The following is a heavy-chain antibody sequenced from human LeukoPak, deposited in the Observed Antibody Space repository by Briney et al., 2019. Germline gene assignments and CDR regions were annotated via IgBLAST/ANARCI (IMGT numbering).Heavy chain of an antibody. CDR3: ASMTTAGGPWYFDL. CDR1: GGSISSSY. J-gene: IGHJ2*01. Sequence: SSETLSLTCTVSGGSISSSYWSWIRQPPGKRLEWIGYIYSSGTTNYNPSLKSRVTISVDTSKNQFSLKLSSVTAADTAVYYCASMTTAGGPWYFDLWGRGTLVTVSS. V-gene: IGHV4-59*01. D-gene: IGHD1-14*01. CDR2: IYSSGTT.